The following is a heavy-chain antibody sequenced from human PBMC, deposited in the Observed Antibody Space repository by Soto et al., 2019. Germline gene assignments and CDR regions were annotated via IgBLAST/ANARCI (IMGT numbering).Heavy chain of an antibody. CDR3: AKDGDFWSGYYSAHYMDV. J-gene: IGHJ6*03. V-gene: IGHV3-30*18. CDR1: GFTFSSYG. CDR2: ISYDGSNK. Sequence: PGGSLRLSCAASGFTFSSYGMHWVRQAPGKGLEWVAVISYDGSNKYYADSVKGRFTISRDNSKNTLYLQMNSLRAEDTAVYYCAKDGDFWSGYYSAHYMDVWGKGTTVTVSS. D-gene: IGHD3-3*01.